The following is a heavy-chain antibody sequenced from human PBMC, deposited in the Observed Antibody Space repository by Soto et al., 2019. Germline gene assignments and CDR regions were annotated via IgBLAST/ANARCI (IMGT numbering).Heavy chain of an antibody. CDR3: AKASGRSWYNWFDP. V-gene: IGHV1-69*13. J-gene: IGHJ5*02. Sequence: ASVKVSCKASGGNFTSYAISWVRQAPGQGLEFMGGIVPRFGTTNYAHKFRGRVTITADESTSTVYMEVSSLRSEDTAVYYCAKASGRSWYNWFDPWGQGTLVTVSS. D-gene: IGHD6-13*01. CDR2: IVPRFGTT. CDR1: GGNFTSYA.